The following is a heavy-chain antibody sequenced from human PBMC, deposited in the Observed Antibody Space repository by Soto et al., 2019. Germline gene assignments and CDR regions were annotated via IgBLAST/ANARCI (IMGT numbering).Heavy chain of an antibody. V-gene: IGHV1-3*01. CDR2: INADNGKI. Sequence: QVQLLQSGAEVKNPGASVKVSCKASGYTFSTYVVHWVRQAPGQRPEWMGWINADNGKIKYSQKFQDRVTITRDKSASTAYMELSSLRSEDTAVYYCTYGMDVWGQGTKVIVSS. CDR3: TYGMDV. CDR1: GYTFSTYV. J-gene: IGHJ6*02.